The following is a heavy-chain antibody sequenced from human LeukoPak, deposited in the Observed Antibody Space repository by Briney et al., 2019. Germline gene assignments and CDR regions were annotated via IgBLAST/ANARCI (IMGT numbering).Heavy chain of an antibody. CDR2: INPGGGST. CDR1: GYTFTSYY. Sequence: GASVKVSCKASGYTFTSYYIHWVRQAPGQGLEWVGIINPGGGSTTYAQKFQGRVTMTRDVSTSTVYMELSSLRSEDTAVYYCAKVGGGTDYWGQGTLVTVSS. V-gene: IGHV1-46*01. D-gene: IGHD3-16*01. J-gene: IGHJ4*02. CDR3: AKVGGGTDY.